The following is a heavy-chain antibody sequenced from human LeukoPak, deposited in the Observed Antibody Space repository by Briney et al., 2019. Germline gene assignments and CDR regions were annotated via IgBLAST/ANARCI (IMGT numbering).Heavy chain of an antibody. CDR3: GTLLSNGPFDY. CDR1: GYTFTGYY. Sequence: ASVKVSCKASGYTFTGYYMHWVRQAPGQGLEWMGWIYPNSGATKYAQKFQGRVTMTRDTSISTAYTELSGLRSDDTAVYYCGTLLSNGPFDYRGQGSLVTVSS. J-gene: IGHJ4*02. CDR2: IYPNSGAT. V-gene: IGHV1-2*02.